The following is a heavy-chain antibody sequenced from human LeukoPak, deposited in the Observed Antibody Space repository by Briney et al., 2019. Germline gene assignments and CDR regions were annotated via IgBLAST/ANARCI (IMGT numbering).Heavy chain of an antibody. V-gene: IGHV1-8*01. Sequence: ASVKVSCKASGYTFTSYDINWVRQATGQGLEWMGWMNPNSGNTGYAQEFQGRVTMTRNTSISTAYMELSSLRSEDTAVYYCARGKYSSGWYSDYYGMDVWGQGTTVTVSS. D-gene: IGHD6-19*01. J-gene: IGHJ6*02. CDR1: GYTFTSYD. CDR3: ARGKYSSGWYSDYYGMDV. CDR2: MNPNSGNT.